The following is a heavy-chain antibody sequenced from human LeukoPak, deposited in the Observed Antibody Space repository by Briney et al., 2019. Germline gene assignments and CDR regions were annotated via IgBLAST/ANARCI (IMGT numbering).Heavy chain of an antibody. V-gene: IGHV1-18*01. D-gene: IGHD6-19*01. CDR3: ARDSMAGIYYFAY. Sequence: ASVKVSCKASGYTFTSYSVSWVRQAPGQGLEWMGWISAYNVNTNYAQKFQGRVTMTTDTSTSTAYMELRSLRSDDTAVYCCARDSMAGIYYFAYWGRGTLVTVSS. CDR1: GYTFTSYS. CDR2: ISAYNVNT. J-gene: IGHJ4*02.